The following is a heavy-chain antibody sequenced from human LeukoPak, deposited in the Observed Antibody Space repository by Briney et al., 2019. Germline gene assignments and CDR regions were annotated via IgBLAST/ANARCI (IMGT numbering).Heavy chain of an antibody. CDR1: GVSISSGGYY. CDR3: ARGAVSKTSEYFQH. D-gene: IGHD1-14*01. V-gene: IGHV4-31*03. Sequence: PSETLSLTCTVSGVSISSGGYYWSWIRQHPGKGLEWIGYIYYSGSTYYNPSLKSRVTISVDTSRNQFSLKLSSVTAADTAVYYCARGAVSKTSEYFQHWGQGTLVTVSS. J-gene: IGHJ1*01. CDR2: IYYSGST.